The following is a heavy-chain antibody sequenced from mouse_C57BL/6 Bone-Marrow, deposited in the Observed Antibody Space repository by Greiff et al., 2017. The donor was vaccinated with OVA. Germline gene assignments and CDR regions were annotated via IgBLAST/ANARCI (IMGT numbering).Heavy chain of an antibody. Sequence: VQLKESGPVLVKPGASVKMSCKASGYTFTDYYMNWVKQSHGKSLEWIGVINPYNGGTSYNQKFKGKATLTVDKSSSTAYMELNSLTSEDSAVYYCARGNYHWYFDVWGTGTTVTVSS. CDR1: GYTFTDYY. D-gene: IGHD2-1*01. CDR2: INPYNGGT. CDR3: ARGNYHWYFDV. J-gene: IGHJ1*03. V-gene: IGHV1-19*01.